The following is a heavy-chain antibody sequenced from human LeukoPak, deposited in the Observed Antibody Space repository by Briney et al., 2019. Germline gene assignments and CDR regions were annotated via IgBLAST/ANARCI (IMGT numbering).Heavy chain of an antibody. CDR1: GFTFNDAW. J-gene: IGHJ4*02. CDR3: ARGRYYGAFGYFDY. Sequence: PGGSLRLSCAASGFTFNDAWMSWIRQPPGKGLEWIGEINHSGSTNYNPSLKSRVTISVDTSKNQFSLKLSSVTAADTAVYYCARGRYYGAFGYFDYWGQGALVTVSS. V-gene: IGHV4-34*01. D-gene: IGHD3-10*01. CDR2: INHSGST.